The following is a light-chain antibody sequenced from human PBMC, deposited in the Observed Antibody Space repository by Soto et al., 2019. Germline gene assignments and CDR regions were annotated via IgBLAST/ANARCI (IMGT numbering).Light chain of an antibody. CDR1: QSISRF. V-gene: IGKV1-39*01. CDR2: DAS. CDR3: HQTYRTPLT. Sequence: EIQMTQSPSSLSASVVDRFTITFLASQSISRFLSWYQQIPGKAPKLLIYDASSLQSGVPSRFSGSGSGTDFTLTITSLQPEDFATYYCHQTYRTPLTFGGGTKVDIK. J-gene: IGKJ4*01.